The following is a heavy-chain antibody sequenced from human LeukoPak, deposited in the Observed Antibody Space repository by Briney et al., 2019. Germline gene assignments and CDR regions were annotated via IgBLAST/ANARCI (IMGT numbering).Heavy chain of an antibody. CDR3: AKDFMVRGVIRPDY. CDR2: ISGSGGST. J-gene: IGHJ4*02. V-gene: IGHV3-23*01. CDR1: GFTFSSYA. D-gene: IGHD3-10*01. Sequence: PGRSLRLSCAASGFTFSSYAMSWVRQAPGKGLEWVSAISGSGGSTYYADSVKGRFTISRDNSKNTLYLQMNSLRAEDTAVYYCAKDFMVRGVIRPDYWGRGTLVTVSS.